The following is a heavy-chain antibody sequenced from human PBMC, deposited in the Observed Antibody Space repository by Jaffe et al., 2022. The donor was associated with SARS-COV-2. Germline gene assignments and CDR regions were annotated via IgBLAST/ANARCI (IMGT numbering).Heavy chain of an antibody. V-gene: IGHV4-4*02. D-gene: IGHD2-15*01. J-gene: IGHJ6*02. CDR2: IWNSGAT. Sequence: QLHLQESGPGLVKPSGTLSLTCLVSGGSVNVGRTWWAWVRQPPGKPLEWIGEIWNSGATNYNPSFKSRVTISIDASKNQFSLALTSVTAADTAIYYCVRNRGTYATHYQYDGMDVWGQGTTVTVAS. CDR3: VRNRGTYATHYQYDGMDV. CDR1: GGSVNVGRTW.